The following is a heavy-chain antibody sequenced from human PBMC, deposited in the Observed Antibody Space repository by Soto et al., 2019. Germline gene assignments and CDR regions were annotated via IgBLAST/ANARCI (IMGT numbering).Heavy chain of an antibody. CDR3: AKGFGNYLAFDY. J-gene: IGHJ4*02. D-gene: IGHD1-26*01. CDR2: ISNDGSNK. CDR1: GFSFSTYG. Sequence: QVHLVESGGGVVQPGRSLRLSCAASGFSFSTYGMHWVRQAPGKGLEWVAFISNDGSNKYYADSVKGRFTISRDNAKNTLYLQMNSLRAEDTAVYYCAKGFGNYLAFDYWGQGTLVTVS. V-gene: IGHV3-30*18.